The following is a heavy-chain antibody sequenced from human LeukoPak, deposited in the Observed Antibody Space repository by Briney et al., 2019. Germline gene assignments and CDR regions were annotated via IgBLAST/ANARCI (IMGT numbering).Heavy chain of an antibody. Sequence: ASVKVSCKASGYTFTTYYIHWVRQAPGQGLEWMGIINPSGGSTNYAQKFQGRVTITRNTSISTAYMELSSLRSEDTAVYYCARVSTVRRTHFREGSQLGYWGQGTLVTVSS. CDR2: INPSGGST. CDR3: ARVSTVRRTHFREGSQLGY. D-gene: IGHD4-11*01. J-gene: IGHJ4*02. CDR1: GYTFTTYY. V-gene: IGHV1-46*01.